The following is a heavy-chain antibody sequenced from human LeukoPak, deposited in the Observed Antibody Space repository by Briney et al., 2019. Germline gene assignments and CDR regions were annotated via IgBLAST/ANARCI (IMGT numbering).Heavy chain of an antibody. Sequence: SETLSLTCTVSGASISSYYWSWVRQPPGKGLEWIGHIYYSGSTNYNPSLKSRVTISVDMSKNQFSLKLSSVTAADTAVYYCARRPTRGWYTYCFDYWGQGTLVTVSS. CDR2: IYYSGST. CDR3: ARRPTRGWYTYCFDY. V-gene: IGHV4-59*01. CDR1: GASISSYY. J-gene: IGHJ4*02. D-gene: IGHD6-19*01.